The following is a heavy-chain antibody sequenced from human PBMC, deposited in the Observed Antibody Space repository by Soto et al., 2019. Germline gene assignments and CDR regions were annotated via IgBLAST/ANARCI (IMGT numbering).Heavy chain of an antibody. J-gene: IGHJ4*02. CDR2: IYYSGRT. V-gene: IGHV4-39*01. Sequence: QLQLQESGPGLVKPSETLSLTCTVSGGSISSSSYYWGWIRQPPGKGLEWIGSIYYSGRTYYNPSPRRRVTISVDTSKNQFSLKLSSVTAADTAVYYCARLGEAVAVSYFDYWGQGTLVTVSS. CDR1: GGSISSSSYY. CDR3: ARLGEAVAVSYFDY. D-gene: IGHD6-19*01.